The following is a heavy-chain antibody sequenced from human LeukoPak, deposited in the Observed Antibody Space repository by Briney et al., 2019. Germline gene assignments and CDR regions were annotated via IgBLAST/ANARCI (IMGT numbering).Heavy chain of an antibody. J-gene: IGHJ4*02. CDR3: ARDEGD. CDR2: ISYDGSNK. V-gene: IGHV3-30-3*01. D-gene: IGHD1-26*01. Sequence: GGSLRLSCAASGFTFSSYAMHWVRQAPGKGLEWVAVISYDGSNKYYADSVVGRFTISRDNAKNSLYLQMNSLRIEDTAIYYCARDEGDWGQGTLVTVSS. CDR1: GFTFSSYA.